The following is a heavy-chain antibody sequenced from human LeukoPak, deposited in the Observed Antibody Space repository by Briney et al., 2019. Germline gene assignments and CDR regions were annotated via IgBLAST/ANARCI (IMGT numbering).Heavy chain of an antibody. CDR2: ISYDGSNK. CDR1: GFTFSSYG. V-gene: IGHV3-33*05. CDR3: ARDFGDSSGYLNWFDP. Sequence: PGGSLRLSCAVSGFTFSSYGMHWVRQAPGKGLEWVAVISYDGSNKYYEDSVKGRFTISRDNSKNTLYLQMNSLRAEDTAVYYCARDFGDSSGYLNWFDPWGQGTLVTVSS. D-gene: IGHD3-22*01. J-gene: IGHJ5*02.